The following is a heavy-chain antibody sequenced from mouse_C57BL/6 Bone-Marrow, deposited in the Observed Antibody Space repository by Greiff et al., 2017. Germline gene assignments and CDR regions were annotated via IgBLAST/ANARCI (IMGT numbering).Heavy chain of an antibody. Sequence: VQLQQPGAELVKPGASVKLSCKASGYTFTSYWMQWVKQRPGQGLEWIGEIDPSDSYTNYNQKFKGKATLTVDTSSSTAYMQLSSLTSEYSAVYYCSRAGYDGFPWFAYWGQGTLVTVSA. CDR1: GYTFTSYW. CDR3: SRAGYDGFPWFAY. D-gene: IGHD2-3*01. CDR2: IDPSDSYT. J-gene: IGHJ3*01. V-gene: IGHV1-50*01.